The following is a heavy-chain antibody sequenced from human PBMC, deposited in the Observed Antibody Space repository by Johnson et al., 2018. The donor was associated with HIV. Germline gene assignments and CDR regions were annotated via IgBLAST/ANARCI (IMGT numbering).Heavy chain of an antibody. Sequence: VQLVESGGGLIQPRGSLRLSCAASGFTVSSNYMSWVRQAPGKGLEWVSVIYSGGSTYYADSVKGRFTISRDNSKNTLYLQMNSLRAEDTAVYYCARDGGIQLWSAFDIWGQGTMVTVSS. CDR3: ARDGGIQLWSAFDI. CDR1: GFTVSSNY. D-gene: IGHD5-18*01. CDR2: IYSGGST. J-gene: IGHJ3*02. V-gene: IGHV3-66*01.